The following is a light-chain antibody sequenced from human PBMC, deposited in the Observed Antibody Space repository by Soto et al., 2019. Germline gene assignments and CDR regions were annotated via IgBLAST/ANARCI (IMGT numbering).Light chain of an antibody. V-gene: IGKV2-40*01. J-gene: IGKJ4*01. CDR1: QSFLASDDGNTY. CDR3: LQRIGVPLT. Sequence: VMTQTPLSMPVTPVEPASISCGSSQSFLASDDGNTYLDWYLQKPGQSPQLLIYTVSYRASGVPDRSSGSGSGTDFTLNISRVEAEDVGVYYCLQRIGVPLTFGGGTKVDIK. CDR2: TVS.